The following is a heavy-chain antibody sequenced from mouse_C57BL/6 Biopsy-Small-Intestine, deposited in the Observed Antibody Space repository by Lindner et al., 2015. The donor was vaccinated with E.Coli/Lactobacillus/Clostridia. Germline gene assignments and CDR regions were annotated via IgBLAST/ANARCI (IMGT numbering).Heavy chain of an antibody. D-gene: IGHD1-3*01. CDR3: ARSQSAKFHPFDN. J-gene: IGHJ4*01. CDR1: GYTFISFY. V-gene: IGHV1S22*01. Sequence: SVKVSCKASGYTFISFYMHWVRQAPGQGLEWMGMINPGVINPSGSGTTYAQKFQGRVIMSTDTSTSTVYMDLSSLRSEDTAVYYCARSQSAKFHPFDNWGQGTLVTVSS. CDR2: INPGVINPSGSGT.